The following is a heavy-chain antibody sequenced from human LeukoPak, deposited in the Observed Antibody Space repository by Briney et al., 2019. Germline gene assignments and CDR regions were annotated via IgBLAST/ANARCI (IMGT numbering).Heavy chain of an antibody. Sequence: GGSLRLSCAASGFTVSSNYMSWVRQAPGKGLEWVSVIYSGGSTYYADSVKGRFTISRDNAKNSLYLQMNSLRAEDTAVYYCARESTVGATVDYWGQGTLVTVSS. V-gene: IGHV3-53*01. CDR2: IYSGGST. D-gene: IGHD1-26*01. CDR3: ARESTVGATVDY. J-gene: IGHJ4*02. CDR1: GFTVSSNY.